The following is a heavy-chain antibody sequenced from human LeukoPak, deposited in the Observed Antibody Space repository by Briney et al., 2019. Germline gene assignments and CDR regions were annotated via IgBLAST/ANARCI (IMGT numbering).Heavy chain of an antibody. D-gene: IGHD3-22*01. Sequence: PGGSLRLSCAASGFTFSSYAMGWVRQAPGEGLEWVSSISSSGTATYYADSVKGRFTISRDNSKNTLYLQMNSLRVEDTAVYCCAKDDSSGYFGAGAFDYWGQGTLVTVSS. CDR3: AKDDSSGYFGAGAFDY. J-gene: IGHJ4*02. V-gene: IGHV3-23*01. CDR2: ISSSGTAT. CDR1: GFTFSSYA.